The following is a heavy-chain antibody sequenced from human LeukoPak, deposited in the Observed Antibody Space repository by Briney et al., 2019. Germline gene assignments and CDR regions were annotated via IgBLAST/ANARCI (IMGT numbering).Heavy chain of an antibody. CDR1: GFTFSSYA. D-gene: IGHD6-13*01. CDR2: IGDSGGST. CDR3: AKDQVGGSRWYYFDY. Sequence: GGSLRLSCAATGFTFSSYAMSWVRQAPGKGLEWVSGIGDSGGSTYYADSVKGRFTISRDSSKNTLYLQTNSLRAEDTGVYYCAKDQVGGSRWYYFDYWGQGTPVTVSS. J-gene: IGHJ4*02. V-gene: IGHV3-23*01.